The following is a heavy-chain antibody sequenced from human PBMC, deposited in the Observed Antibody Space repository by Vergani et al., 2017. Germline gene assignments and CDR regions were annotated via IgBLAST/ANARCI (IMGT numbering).Heavy chain of an antibody. CDR2: IHPADSDT. CDR3: ARLYGRDSSGSKYFDY. J-gene: IGHJ4*02. D-gene: IGHD3-22*01. CDR1: GYSFTNYW. Sequence: EVQLVQSGAEVKKPGESLKISCPISGYSFTNYWIGWVRQMPGKGLEWMGIIHPADSDTRYSPSFQGQVTISVDKSISTAYLQRSSLRASDSAMYSCARLYGRDSSGSKYFDYWGQGTLVTVSS. V-gene: IGHV5-51*01.